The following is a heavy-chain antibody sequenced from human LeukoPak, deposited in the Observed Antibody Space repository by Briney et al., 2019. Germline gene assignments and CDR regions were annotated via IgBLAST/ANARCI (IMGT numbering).Heavy chain of an antibody. CDR1: GGTFSSYA. V-gene: IGHV1-69*04. Sequence: ASVKVSCKASGGTFSSYAISWVRQAPGQGLEWMGRIIPILGIANYAQKFQGRVTITADESTSTAYMELSSLRSEDTAVYYCARDKAVTTEVTQHFQHWGQGTLVTVSS. J-gene: IGHJ1*01. D-gene: IGHD4-23*01. CDR2: IIPILGIA. CDR3: ARDKAVTTEVTQHFQH.